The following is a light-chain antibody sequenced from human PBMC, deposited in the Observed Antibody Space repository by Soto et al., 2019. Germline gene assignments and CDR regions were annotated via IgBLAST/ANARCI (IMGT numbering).Light chain of an antibody. CDR1: SSNIGAGYD. CDR2: GNS. J-gene: IGLJ1*01. V-gene: IGLV1-40*01. CDR3: QSYDSSLSGYV. Sequence: QSALTQPPSVSGDPGQRVTISCTGSSSNIGAGYDVHWYQQLPGTAPKLLIYGNSNRPSGVPDRFSGSKSGTPASLAITGLQAEDEADYYCQSYDSSLSGYVFGTGTKVTVL.